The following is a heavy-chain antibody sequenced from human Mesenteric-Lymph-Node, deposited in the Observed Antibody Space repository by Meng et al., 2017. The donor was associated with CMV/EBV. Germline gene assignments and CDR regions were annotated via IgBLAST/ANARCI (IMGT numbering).Heavy chain of an antibody. Sequence: GESLKISCVASGLTVSSNYMTWVRQAPGKGLEWVSVIFNAGSTYYADSVKGRFTISRDNSKNTLYLEMNSLRAEDTAVYYCARDLPWYYFDYWGQGTLVTVSS. D-gene: IGHD4-23*01. V-gene: IGHV3-53*01. CDR3: ARDLPWYYFDY. J-gene: IGHJ4*02. CDR2: IFNAGST. CDR1: GLTVSSNY.